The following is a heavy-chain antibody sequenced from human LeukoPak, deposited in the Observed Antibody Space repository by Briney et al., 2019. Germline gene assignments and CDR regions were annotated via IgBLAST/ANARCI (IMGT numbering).Heavy chain of an antibody. CDR2: INHSGST. CDR1: GFTFSNAW. Sequence: GSLRLSCAATGFTFSNAWMSWVRQAPGKGLEWIGEINHSGSTYYNSSLKSRVTISVDTSKNQFSLKLSSVTAADTAVYYCARDSSGYFDYWGQGTLVTVSS. CDR3: ARDSSGYFDY. D-gene: IGHD6-19*01. V-gene: IGHV4-4*02. J-gene: IGHJ4*02.